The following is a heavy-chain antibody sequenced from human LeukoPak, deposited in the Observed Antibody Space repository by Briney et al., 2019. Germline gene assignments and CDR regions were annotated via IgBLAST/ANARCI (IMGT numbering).Heavy chain of an antibody. CDR1: GGSISGYY. CDR2: IYYSGST. D-gene: IGHD6-13*01. V-gene: IGHV4-59*08. J-gene: IGHJ4*02. CDR3: ARAPGIAAAGTHFDF. Sequence: PSETLSLTCTVPGGSISGYYWSWIRQPPGKGLEWIGYIYYSGSTNYNPSLKSRLTISIDTSENQFSLKLSSVTAADTAVYYCARAPGIAAAGTHFDFWGQGTLVTVSS.